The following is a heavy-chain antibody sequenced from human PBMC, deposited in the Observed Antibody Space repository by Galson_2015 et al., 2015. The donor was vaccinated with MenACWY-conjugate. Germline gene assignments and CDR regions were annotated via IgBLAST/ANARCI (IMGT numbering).Heavy chain of an antibody. J-gene: IGHJ4*02. Sequence: SVKVSCKASGYTFTTYSIHWVRQAPGQRLEWMGRINAGKGNTKYSQNFQGRVTITRDTSATTAYMELSSLRSEDTAVYYCSRSPKVVVPAAFFDSWGQGTLVTVSS. CDR3: SRSPKVVVPAAFFDS. D-gene: IGHD2-2*01. CDR2: INAGKGNT. CDR1: GYTFTTYS. V-gene: IGHV1-3*01.